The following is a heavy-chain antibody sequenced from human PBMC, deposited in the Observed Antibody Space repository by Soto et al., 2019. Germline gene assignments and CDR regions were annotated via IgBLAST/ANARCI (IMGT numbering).Heavy chain of an antibody. V-gene: IGHV3-33*06. CDR2: IWYDGSQK. CDR3: AKEVWGLYTFGRPLDN. Sequence: SLRLSCAVSGFNFSKFGMYWVRQAPGKGLEWVAVIWYDGSQKYYTDSVQGRFTISRDNSNNTLYLQMNSLRAEDTAVYYCAKEVWGLYTFGRPLDNWGHGTLVTVS. D-gene: IGHD2-2*02. J-gene: IGHJ4*01. CDR1: GFNFSKFG.